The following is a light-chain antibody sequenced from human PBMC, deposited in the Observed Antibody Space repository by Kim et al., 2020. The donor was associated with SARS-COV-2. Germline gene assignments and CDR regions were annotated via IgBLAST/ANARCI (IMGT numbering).Light chain of an antibody. CDR1: QSGSSSY. CDR2: GAS. V-gene: IGKV3-20*01. CDR3: QQYGSSLFT. J-gene: IGKJ3*01. Sequence: SPGEIAALSCRASQSGSSSYLAWYQQKPGQAPRLLIYGASSRATGIPDRFSGSGSGTDFTLTISRLEPEDFAVYYCQQYGSSLFTFGPGTKVDIK.